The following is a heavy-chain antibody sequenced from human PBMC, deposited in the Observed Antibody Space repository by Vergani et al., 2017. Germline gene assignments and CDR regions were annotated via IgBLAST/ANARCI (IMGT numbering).Heavy chain of an antibody. D-gene: IGHD7-27*01. CDR3: ARERVRWGNFDY. Sequence: QVQLQESGPGLVKPSQTLSLTCTVSGGSISSGSYYWSWIRQPAGKGLEWIGRIYTSGSTNYNPSLKSRVTISVDTSKNQFSLKLSSVTAADTAVYYCARERVRWGNFDYWGQGTLVTVSS. J-gene: IGHJ4*02. CDR1: GGSISSGSYY. V-gene: IGHV4-61*02. CDR2: IYTSGST.